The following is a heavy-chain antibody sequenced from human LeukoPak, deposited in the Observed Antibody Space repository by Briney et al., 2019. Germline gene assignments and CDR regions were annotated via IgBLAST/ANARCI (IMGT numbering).Heavy chain of an antibody. Sequence: GGSLRLSCAAFGFTFSSYAMSWVRQAPGKGLEWVSAISGSGGSTYYADSVKGRFTISRDNSKNTLYLQMNSLRAEDTAVYFCGRDYYDVGKHHTPDYWGQGTLVTVSS. D-gene: IGHD3-22*01. V-gene: IGHV3-23*01. CDR3: GRDYYDVGKHHTPDY. CDR2: ISGSGGST. CDR1: GFTFSSYA. J-gene: IGHJ4*02.